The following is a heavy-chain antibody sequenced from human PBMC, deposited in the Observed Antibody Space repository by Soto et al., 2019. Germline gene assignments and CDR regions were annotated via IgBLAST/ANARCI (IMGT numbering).Heavy chain of an antibody. V-gene: IGHV1-69*01. CDR1: GGTFSSYA. CDR2: IIPICGTA. J-gene: IGHJ6*02. Sequence: QVQLVQSGAEVKKPGSSVKGSCKASGGTFSSYAISWVRQAPGQGLEWMGGIIPICGTANYAQKFQGRVTLTADESTSTAYMERSSLRSEDTAVYYCARGGGIAAAGTYYYYGIDVWGQGTKVTVSS. CDR3: ARGGGIAAAGTYYYYGIDV. D-gene: IGHD6-13*01.